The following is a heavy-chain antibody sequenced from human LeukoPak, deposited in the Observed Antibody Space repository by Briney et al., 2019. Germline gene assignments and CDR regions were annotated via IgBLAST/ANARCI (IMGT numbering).Heavy chain of an antibody. CDR3: TRQGYYGSGSYYKDY. Sequence: PGGSLRLSCAASGFTFSSYAMSWVRQASGKGLEWVGRIRSKANSYATAYAASVKGRFTISRDDSKNTAYLQMNSLKTEDTAVYYCTRQGYYGSGSYYKDYWGQGTLVTVSS. CDR1: GFTFSSYA. V-gene: IGHV3-73*01. CDR2: IRSKANSYAT. D-gene: IGHD3-10*01. J-gene: IGHJ4*02.